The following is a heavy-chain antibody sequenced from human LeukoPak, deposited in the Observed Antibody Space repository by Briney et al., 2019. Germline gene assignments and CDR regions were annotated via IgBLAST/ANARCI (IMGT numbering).Heavy chain of an antibody. V-gene: IGHV3-48*03. D-gene: IGHD3-22*01. CDR3: ARANYYDISGYDY. CDR1: GFTVSSYE. J-gene: IGHJ4*02. Sequence: PGGSLRLSCAASGFTVSSYEMNWLRQAPGKGLDWVSYISGSTGAINYAASVKGRFTISRDNAKNSLYLQMNSLRAEDTAVYYCARANYYDISGYDYWGQGTLVTVSS. CDR2: ISGSTGAI.